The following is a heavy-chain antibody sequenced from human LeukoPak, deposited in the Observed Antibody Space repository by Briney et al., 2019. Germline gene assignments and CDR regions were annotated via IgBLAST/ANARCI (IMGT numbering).Heavy chain of an antibody. CDR3: ARVTRVAVAYFDY. D-gene: IGHD6-19*01. CDR1: GDSVSTNSAT. V-gene: IGHV6-1*01. CDR2: TYYRSKWNN. J-gene: IGHJ4*02. Sequence: SQTLSLTCAISGDSVSTNSATWTWLRQSPSRGLEWLGRTYYRSKWNNDYAVSMKSRITINPDTSKNQFSLQLNSVTPEDTAVYYCARVTRVAVAYFDYWGQGTLVTVSS.